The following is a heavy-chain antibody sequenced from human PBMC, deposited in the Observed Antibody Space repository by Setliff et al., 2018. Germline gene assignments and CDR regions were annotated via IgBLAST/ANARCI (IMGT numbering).Heavy chain of an antibody. CDR1: GVSISSHY. Sequence: SETLSLTCTASGVSISSHYWSWVRQPPGKGLECIGDIYYTGSTKYNPSLWSRLTMSIDTSKKQFSLRLTSVSAADTAVYYCARLRKSTPHWYFDLWGRGTLVTVSS. J-gene: IGHJ2*01. CDR3: ARLRKSTPHWYFDL. CDR2: IYYTGST. V-gene: IGHV4-59*11.